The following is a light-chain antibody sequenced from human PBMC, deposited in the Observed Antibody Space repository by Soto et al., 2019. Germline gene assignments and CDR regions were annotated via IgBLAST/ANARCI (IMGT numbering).Light chain of an antibody. Sequence: EIVMTQSPATLSVSPWGRATLSCRASQSISDTLAWYQQKPGQAPMLLIYGASRRATGFPDRFSGSVSGTDFTITISSLQAEDFAVYYCQQYDNCTWTFGQGTKVEI. CDR1: QSISDT. CDR3: QQYDNCTWT. V-gene: IGKV3-15*01. CDR2: GAS. J-gene: IGKJ1*01.